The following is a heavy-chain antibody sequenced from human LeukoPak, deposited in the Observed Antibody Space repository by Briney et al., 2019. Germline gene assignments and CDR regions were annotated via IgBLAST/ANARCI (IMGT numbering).Heavy chain of an antibody. CDR1: GGSISSYY. CDR3: ARADDSSGYYPIWFDP. D-gene: IGHD3-22*01. CDR2: INHSGST. V-gene: IGHV4-34*01. Sequence: SETLSLTCTVSGGSISSYYWSWIRQPPGKGLEWIGEINHSGSTNYNPSLKSRVTISVDTSKNQFSLKLSSVTAADTAVYYCARADDSSGYYPIWFDPWGQGTLVTVSS. J-gene: IGHJ5*02.